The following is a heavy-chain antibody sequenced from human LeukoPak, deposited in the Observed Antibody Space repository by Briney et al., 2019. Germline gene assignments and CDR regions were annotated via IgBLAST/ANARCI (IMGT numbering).Heavy chain of an antibody. CDR3: AILGWGCSGGSCSYFDY. J-gene: IGHJ4*02. CDR2: ISGSGGST. V-gene: IGHV3-23*01. CDR1: GFTFSSYA. D-gene: IGHD2-15*01. Sequence: GGSLRLSCAASGFTFSSYAMSWVRQAPGKGLEWVSAISGSGGSTYYADSVKGRFTISRDNSKNTLYLQMNSLRAEDTAVYYCAILGWGCSGGSCSYFDYWGQGTLDTVSS.